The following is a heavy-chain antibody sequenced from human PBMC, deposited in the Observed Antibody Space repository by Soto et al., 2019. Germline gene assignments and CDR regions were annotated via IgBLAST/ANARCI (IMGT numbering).Heavy chain of an antibody. V-gene: IGHV3-23*01. J-gene: IGHJ4*02. CDR2: IDEDGSTT. CDR3: ARVLYGFSYGKCDY. CDR1: GFIFSDHG. D-gene: IGHD1-1*01. Sequence: EVQLLESGGGLVQPGGSLRVSCAVSGFIFSDHGMNWVRQAPGKGLEWVSSIDEDGSTTNYADSVKGRFTISRDNSKNTLYLQMDSLRAEDTALYYCARVLYGFSYGKCDYWGQGTLVTVSS.